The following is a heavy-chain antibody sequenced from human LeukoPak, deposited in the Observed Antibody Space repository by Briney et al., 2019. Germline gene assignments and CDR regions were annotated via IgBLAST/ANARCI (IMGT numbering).Heavy chain of an antibody. CDR3: ARLHTMIAHFDY. CDR2: IYHSGST. Sequence: PSETLSLTCAVSGYSISSGYYWGWIRQPPGQGLEWIGNIYHSGSTYYNPSLKSRVTISVDTSKNQFSLKLSSVTAADTAVYYCARLHTMIAHFDYWGQGTLVTVSS. D-gene: IGHD3-22*01. CDR1: GYSISSGYY. J-gene: IGHJ4*02. V-gene: IGHV4-38-2*01.